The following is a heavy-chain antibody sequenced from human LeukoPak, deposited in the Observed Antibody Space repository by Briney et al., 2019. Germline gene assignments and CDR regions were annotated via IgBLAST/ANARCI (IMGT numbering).Heavy chain of an antibody. D-gene: IGHD2-2*01. Sequence: ASVKVSSKASGGTFSSYAISWVRQAPGQGLEWMGRIIPIFGTANYAQKFQCRVTITTDESTSTAYMELSSLRSEDTAVYYCASAIVVVPAASYYFDYWGQGTLVTVSS. CDR2: IIPIFGTA. CDR1: GGTFSSYA. J-gene: IGHJ4*02. V-gene: IGHV1-69*05. CDR3: ASAIVVVPAASYYFDY.